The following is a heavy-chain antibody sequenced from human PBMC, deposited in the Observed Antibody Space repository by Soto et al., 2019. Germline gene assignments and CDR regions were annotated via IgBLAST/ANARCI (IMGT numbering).Heavy chain of an antibody. D-gene: IGHD3-9*01. Sequence: PSETLSLTCAVSGGSISSGGYSWSWIRQPPGKGLEWIGYMYHSGSTYYNTSLKSRVTISVDTSKNQFSLKLSSVTAADTAVYYCALTGYYDVDYWGQGTLVTVSS. CDR1: GGSISSGGYS. V-gene: IGHV4-30-2*05. CDR2: MYHSGST. CDR3: ALTGYYDVDY. J-gene: IGHJ4*02.